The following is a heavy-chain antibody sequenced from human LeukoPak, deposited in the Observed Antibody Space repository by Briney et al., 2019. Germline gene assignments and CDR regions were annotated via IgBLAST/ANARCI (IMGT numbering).Heavy chain of an antibody. V-gene: IGHV3-11*01. CDR2: ISSSGSII. D-gene: IGHD6-25*01. CDR1: GFTFSDYY. CDR3: ARYRAAQGSLGY. J-gene: IGHJ4*02. Sequence: GGSLRLSCAASGFTFSDYYMSWIRQAPGKGLEWVSYISSSGSIIYYTDSVKGRFTISRDNAKNSLYLQMNSLRQADTPVYYCARYRAAQGSLGYWGQGTLVTVSS.